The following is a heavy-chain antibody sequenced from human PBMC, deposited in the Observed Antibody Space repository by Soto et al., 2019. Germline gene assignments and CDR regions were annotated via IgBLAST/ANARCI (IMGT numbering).Heavy chain of an antibody. Sequence: QITLKESGPTLVKPTQTLTLTCTFSGFSLTTRGVGVGWIRQPPGKPLEWLALIYWDDDTRYSPSLKSRLAITKDTSKNQGVLTMSNSDPADTGTYFCAHRTTTVTWWFDPWGQGTLVTVSS. D-gene: IGHD4-17*01. J-gene: IGHJ5*02. CDR3: AHRTTTVTWWFDP. V-gene: IGHV2-5*02. CDR1: GFSLTTRGVG. CDR2: IYWDDDT.